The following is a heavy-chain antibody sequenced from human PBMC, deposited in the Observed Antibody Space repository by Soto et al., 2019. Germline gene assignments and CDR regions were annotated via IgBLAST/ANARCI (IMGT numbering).Heavy chain of an antibody. J-gene: IGHJ4*02. CDR2: ISDRGDTT. CDR3: VRGTNGWRGMDY. Sequence: EVQLLESGGGLVQPGGSLRLSCAASGFTISSNAMYWVRQAPGKGLEWVSAISDRGDTTHYADSVKGRFTISRDTSKNTMYLQMSGLGAEDTAVYHCVRGTNGWRGMDYWGQGTLVTVSS. CDR1: GFTISSNA. V-gene: IGHV3-23*01. D-gene: IGHD2-8*01.